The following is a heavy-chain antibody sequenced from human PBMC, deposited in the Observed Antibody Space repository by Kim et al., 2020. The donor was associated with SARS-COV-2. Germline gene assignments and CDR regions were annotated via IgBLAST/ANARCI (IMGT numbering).Heavy chain of an antibody. CDR2: IIPIFGTA. V-gene: IGHV1-69*13. Sequence: SVKVSCKASGGTFSSYAISWVRQAPGQGLEWMGGIIPIFGTANYAQKFQGRVTITADESTSTAYMELSSLRSEDTAVYYCARGYYDSSGTDANWFDPWGQGTLVTVSS. CDR3: ARGYYDSSGTDANWFDP. CDR1: GGTFSSYA. J-gene: IGHJ5*02. D-gene: IGHD3-22*01.